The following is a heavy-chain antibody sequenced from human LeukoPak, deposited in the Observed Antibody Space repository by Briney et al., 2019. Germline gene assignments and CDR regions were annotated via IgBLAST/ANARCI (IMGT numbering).Heavy chain of an antibody. V-gene: IGHV1-69*06. J-gene: IGHJ4*02. CDR2: IIPIFGTA. Sequence: ASVTVSCKASGGPFSNYAITWLRQAPGQGLEWMGGIIPIFGTANSAQRFQGRVTITADTSTTTTYIQLNSLTSEDTAVYFCARGPVRSTPISSFFDSWGQGTLVTVSS. CDR3: ARGPVRSTPISSFFDS. D-gene: IGHD2-2*01. CDR1: GGPFSNYA.